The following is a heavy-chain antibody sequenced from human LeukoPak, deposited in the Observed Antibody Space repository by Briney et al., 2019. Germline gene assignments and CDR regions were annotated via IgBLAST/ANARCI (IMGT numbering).Heavy chain of an antibody. J-gene: IGHJ4*02. D-gene: IGHD2-2*01. CDR3: ARRGLDIVVVPAAIGGYEDGFPFDY. CDR1: GGSFSGYY. V-gene: IGHV4-34*01. Sequence: SETLSLTCAAYGGSFSGYYWSWIRQPPGKGLEWIGEINHSGSTNYNPSLKSRVTISVDTSKNQFSLKLSSVTAADTAVYYCARRGLDIVVVPAAIGGYEDGFPFDYWGQGTLVTVSS. CDR2: INHSGST.